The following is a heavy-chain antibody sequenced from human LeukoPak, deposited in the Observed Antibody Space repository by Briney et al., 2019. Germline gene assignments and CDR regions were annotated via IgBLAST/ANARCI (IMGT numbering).Heavy chain of an antibody. D-gene: IGHD2-2*01. Sequence: PSETLSLTCTVSGGFISSYYWSWIRQPPGKGLEWIGYIYYTGNTNYNPSLKSRVTISLDTSKNQFSLKLTSVTATDTAVYYCARGTCTSSYCYAGDYGMDVWGQGTPVTVSS. J-gene: IGHJ6*02. CDR1: GGFISSYY. CDR3: ARGTCTSSYCYAGDYGMDV. CDR2: IYYTGNT. V-gene: IGHV4-59*08.